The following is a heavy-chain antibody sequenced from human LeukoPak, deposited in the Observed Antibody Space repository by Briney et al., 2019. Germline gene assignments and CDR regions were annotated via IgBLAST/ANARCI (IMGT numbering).Heavy chain of an antibody. J-gene: IGHJ4*02. D-gene: IGHD1-14*01. CDR1: GFTFRNHG. V-gene: IGHV3-33*01. CDR3: ARDRNFPAYYFDY. CDR2: IWYDGSEK. Sequence: GGSLRLSCEASGFTFRNHGMHWVRQAPGKGLEWLAVIWYDGSEKYYADSVQGRFTISRDNSKNALYLQMDSLRAEDTAVYYCARDRNFPAYYFDYWGQGALVTVSS.